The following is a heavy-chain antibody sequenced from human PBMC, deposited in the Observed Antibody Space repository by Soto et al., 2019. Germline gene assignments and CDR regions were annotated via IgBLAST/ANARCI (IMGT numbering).Heavy chain of an antibody. D-gene: IGHD4-17*01. J-gene: IGHJ4*02. V-gene: IGHV4-59*08. CDR2: IYYSGST. CDR1: GGSIISYY. CDR3: ARSPPYGDYFDY. Sequence: SETLSLTCTVSGGSIISYYWIWIRQPPGKGLEWIGYIYYSGSTNYNPSLKSRVTISVDTSKNQFSLKLSSVTAADTAVYYCARSPPYGDYFDYWGQGTLVTVSS.